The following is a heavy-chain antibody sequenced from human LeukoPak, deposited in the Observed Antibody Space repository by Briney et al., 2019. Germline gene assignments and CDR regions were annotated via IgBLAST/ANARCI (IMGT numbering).Heavy chain of an antibody. CDR3: AKAQWERYYFDY. CDR1: GFTVSSNY. CDR2: IYSGGST. V-gene: IGHV3-53*01. J-gene: IGHJ4*02. Sequence: GGSLRLSCAASGFTVSSNYMSWVRQAPGKGLEWVSVIYSGGSTYYADSVKGRFTISRDNSKNTLYLQMNSLRAEDTAVYYCAKAQWERYYFDYWGQGTLVTVSS. D-gene: IGHD1-26*01.